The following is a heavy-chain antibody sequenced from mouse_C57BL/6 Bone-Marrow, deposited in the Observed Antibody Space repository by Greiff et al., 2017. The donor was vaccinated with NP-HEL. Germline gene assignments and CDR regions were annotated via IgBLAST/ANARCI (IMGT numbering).Heavy chain of an antibody. CDR2: IYPGDGDT. V-gene: IGHV1-80*01. J-gene: IGHJ3*01. D-gene: IGHD2-5*01. CDR1: GYSFSSYW. Sequence: VQLQQSGAELVKPGASVTISCKASGYSFSSYWMHWVKQRPGKGLEWIGQIYPGDGDTNYIGKFKGKATLTADNSSSTAYMQLSSLTSEDSAVYFCAREGEGYYSNYPFAYWGQGTLVTVSA. CDR3: AREGEGYYSNYPFAY.